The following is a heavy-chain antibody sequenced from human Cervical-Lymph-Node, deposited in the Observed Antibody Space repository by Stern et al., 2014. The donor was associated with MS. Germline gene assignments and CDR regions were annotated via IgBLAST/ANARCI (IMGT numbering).Heavy chain of an antibody. D-gene: IGHD1-26*01. CDR1: GFTFSAYS. CDR3: ARHLSGSYYLDY. V-gene: IGHV3-48*02. Sequence: EVQLEESGGGLVQPGGSLRLSCTASGFTFSAYSMDWVRQAPGKGLEWLSDISGRTTNTYYADSVKGRFTVSRDNAKNSLYLQMNSLRDEDTAVYYCARHLSGSYYLDYWGQGTLVTVSS. CDR2: ISGRTTNT. J-gene: IGHJ4*02.